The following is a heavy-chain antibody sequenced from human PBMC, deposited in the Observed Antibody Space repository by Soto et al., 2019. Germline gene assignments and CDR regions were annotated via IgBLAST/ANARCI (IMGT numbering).Heavy chain of an antibody. CDR2: ISGSVVST. CDR1: GFTFSSYA. CDR3: ATYCSRTSCWDMDV. Sequence: PGGSLNISCAASGFTFSSYAMSWGRPDQGKGLEKVSAISGSVVSTYYADSVKGRFTISRDNSKNTLYLQMNSLRAEDTVVYYCATYCSRTSCWDMDVCGKGTTVTVSS. J-gene: IGHJ6*03. V-gene: IGHV3-23*01. D-gene: IGHD2-2*01.